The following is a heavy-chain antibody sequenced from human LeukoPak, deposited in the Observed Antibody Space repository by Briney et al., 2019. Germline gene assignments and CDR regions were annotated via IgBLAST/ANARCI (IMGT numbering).Heavy chain of an antibody. V-gene: IGHV3-21*01. J-gene: IGHJ3*02. D-gene: IGHD4/OR15-4a*01. CDR2: ISSSSSYI. CDR1: GFTFSSYS. CDR3: AREGAQDAFDI. Sequence: PGGSLRLSCAASGFTFSSYSMNWVRQAPGKGLEWVSSISSSSSYIYYADSVKGRFTISRDNARNSLYLQMNSLRAEDTAVYYCAREGAQDAFDIWGQGTMVTVSS.